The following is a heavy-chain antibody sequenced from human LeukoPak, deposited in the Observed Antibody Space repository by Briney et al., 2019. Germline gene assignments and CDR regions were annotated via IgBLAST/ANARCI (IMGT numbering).Heavy chain of an antibody. Sequence: GESLEISFKGSGYSFTSYWIGWVRQMPGKGLAWMGIIYPGDSDTRYSPSFQGQVTISADKSISTAYLQWSSLKASDTVMYYCARSSGLRNFDNWGQGTLVTVSA. V-gene: IGHV5-51*01. CDR3: ARSSGLRNFDN. CDR2: IYPGDSDT. CDR1: GYSFTSYW. D-gene: IGHD3-10*01. J-gene: IGHJ4*02.